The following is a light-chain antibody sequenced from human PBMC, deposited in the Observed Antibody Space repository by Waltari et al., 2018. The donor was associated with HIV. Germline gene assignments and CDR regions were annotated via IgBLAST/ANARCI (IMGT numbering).Light chain of an antibody. V-gene: IGLV2-8*01. Sequence: QSALTQPPSASGSPGQSLPISCPGTTSYVRAYTYVPWYQHHPGKAPKLLIYAVSKRPSGVPDRFSGSKSGNTASLTVSGLQADDEADYYCSSYAGNNILVFGGGTKLTVL. CDR2: AVS. CDR1: TSYVRAYTY. CDR3: SSYAGNNILV. J-gene: IGLJ2*01.